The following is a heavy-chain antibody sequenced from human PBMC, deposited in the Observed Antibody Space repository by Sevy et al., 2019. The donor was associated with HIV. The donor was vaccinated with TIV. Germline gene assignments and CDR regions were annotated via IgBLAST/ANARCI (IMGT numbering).Heavy chain of an antibody. CDR2: ISGSHGTP. CDR1: GFTFSDYY. J-gene: IGHJ4*02. D-gene: IGHD2-2*01. V-gene: IGHV3-23*01. CDR3: AKSEWGNIGFCTRSSCYPFDY. Sequence: GGSLRLSCAASGFTFSDYYMSWVRQAPGKGLEWVSSISGSHGTPYYADSVKGRFTISRDNSKNTLYLQMSSLRAEDTAVYYCAKSEWGNIGFCTRSSCYPFDYWGQGTLVTVSS.